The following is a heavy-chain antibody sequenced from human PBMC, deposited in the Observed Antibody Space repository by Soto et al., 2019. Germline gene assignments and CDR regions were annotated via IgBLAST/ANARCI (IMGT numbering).Heavy chain of an antibody. CDR3: ARDPRGYCSSTSCSQNWFDP. D-gene: IGHD2-2*01. Sequence: GGSLRLSCVASGFIFSSYVMHWVRQAPGKGLEWVAVISYDGSNKYYADSVKGRFTISRDNSKNTLYLQMNSLRAEDTAVYYCARDPRGYCSSTSCSQNWFDPWGQGTLVTVSS. CDR1: GFIFSSYV. V-gene: IGHV3-30-3*01. J-gene: IGHJ5*02. CDR2: ISYDGSNK.